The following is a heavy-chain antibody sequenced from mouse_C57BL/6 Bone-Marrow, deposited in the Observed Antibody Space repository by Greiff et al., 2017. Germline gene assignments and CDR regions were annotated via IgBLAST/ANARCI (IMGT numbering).Heavy chain of an antibody. D-gene: IGHD2-5*01. Sequence: EVQLQQSGPELVKPGASVKMSCKASGYTFTDYNMHWVKQSHGKSLEWIGYINPNNGGTSSNQKFKGKATLTVNTSSSTAYMELRSLTSEDSAVYYCARGPYYSNPAWFAYWGQGTLVTVSA. CDR3: ARGPYYSNPAWFAY. V-gene: IGHV1-22*01. J-gene: IGHJ3*01. CDR2: INPNNGGT. CDR1: GYTFTDYN.